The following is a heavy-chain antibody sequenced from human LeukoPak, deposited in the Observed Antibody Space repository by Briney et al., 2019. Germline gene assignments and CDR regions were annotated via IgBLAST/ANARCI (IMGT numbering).Heavy chain of an antibody. CDR2: LNWNGDST. V-gene: IGHV3-20*04. D-gene: IGHD6-13*01. CDR1: GFPFDEYG. CDR3: AKTASSSWLITS. J-gene: IGHJ4*02. Sequence: GGSLRLSCAASGFPFDEYGMTWVRHAPGKGLEWVSGLNWNGDSTGYAESVKGRFTISRDNAKSSLYLHMNSLRAEDTAFYYCAKTASSSWLITSWGQGTLVTVSS.